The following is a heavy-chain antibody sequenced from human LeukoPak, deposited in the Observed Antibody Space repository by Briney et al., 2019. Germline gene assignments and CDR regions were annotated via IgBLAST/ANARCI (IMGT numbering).Heavy chain of an antibody. Sequence: PGGSLRLSCEASGFTLSSYAMSWVRQAPGKGLAWVSVVSSSADTTYYADSVKGRFTISRDNSKNTLYLQMNSLRAEDTAVYYCAKPLEKYTYGGNFDYWGQGILDSVSS. J-gene: IGHJ4*02. D-gene: IGHD4-23*01. CDR2: VSSSADTT. V-gene: IGHV3-23*01. CDR3: AKPLEKYTYGGNFDY. CDR1: GFTLSSYA.